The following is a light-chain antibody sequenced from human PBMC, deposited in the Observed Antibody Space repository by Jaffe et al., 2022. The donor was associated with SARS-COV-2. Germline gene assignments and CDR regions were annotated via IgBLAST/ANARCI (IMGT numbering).Light chain of an antibody. CDR2: RNN. CDR3: AAWDDSLSAWV. V-gene: IGLV1-47*01. CDR1: STSIGRNY. Sequence: QSVLTQPPSASGTPGQRVSISCSGSSTSIGRNYVYWYQQFPGTAPKLLIHRNNQRPSGVRDRFSGSKSGTSASLAISGLRSEDEADYYCAAWDDSLSAWVFGGGTKLTVL. J-gene: IGLJ3*02.